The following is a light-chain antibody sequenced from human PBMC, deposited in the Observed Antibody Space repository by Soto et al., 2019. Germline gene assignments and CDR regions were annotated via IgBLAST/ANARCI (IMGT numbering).Light chain of an antibody. J-gene: IGKJ4*01. CDR2: DAS. Sequence: DIQMTQSPSSLSASVGDRVTITCQASQDISNYLNWYQQKPGKAPKLLIYDASNLETGVPSRFSGSGSGTDFTFTISSLQPEDIATYYCQQRTNWPLTFGGGTKVEI. CDR3: QQRTNWPLT. CDR1: QDISNY. V-gene: IGKV1-33*01.